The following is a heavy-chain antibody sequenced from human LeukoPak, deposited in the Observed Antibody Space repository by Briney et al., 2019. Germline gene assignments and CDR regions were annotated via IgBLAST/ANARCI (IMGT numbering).Heavy chain of an antibody. CDR3: GRARVPTASEYWFDP. D-gene: IGHD2-2*01. CDR2: IKPGGSEE. J-gene: IGHJ5*02. V-gene: IGHV3-7*01. CDR1: GFTFSGYS. Sequence: PGGSLRLSCAASGFTFSGYSMSWVRQAPGKGLEWVANIKPGGSEEYYVDSVKGRFTISRDNAKNSLYLQMNSLRAEDTAVYYCGRARVPTASEYWFDPWGQGTLVTVSS.